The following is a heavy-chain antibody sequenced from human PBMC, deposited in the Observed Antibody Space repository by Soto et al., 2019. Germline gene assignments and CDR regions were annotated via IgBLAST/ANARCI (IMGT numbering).Heavy chain of an antibody. CDR1: GDSISISNW. J-gene: IGHJ6*01. Sequence: NPSETLCVTCAFSGDSISISNWWTCFRQPPVKGLEWIGDIYHTGITNYNPSRKSRVTILVDKSKNQFSLKLTSVTAADTAVYYCARYSASGLYYYFGMDVWGQGTTVTVSS. D-gene: IGHD6-13*01. V-gene: IGHV4-4*02. CDR3: ARYSASGLYYYFGMDV. CDR2: IYHTGIT.